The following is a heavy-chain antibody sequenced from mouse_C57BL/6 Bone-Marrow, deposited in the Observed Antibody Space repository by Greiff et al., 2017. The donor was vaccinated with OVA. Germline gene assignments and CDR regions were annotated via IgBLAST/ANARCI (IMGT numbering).Heavy chain of an antibody. V-gene: IGHV1-20*01. Sequence: VQLKESGPELVKPGDSVKISCKASGYSFTGYFMNWVMQSHGKSLEWIGRINPYNGDTFYNQKFKGKATLTVDKSSSTAHMELRSLTSEDSAVYYCAKRGLREDYYAMDYWGQGTSVTVSS. CDR2: INPYNGDT. CDR1: GYSFTGYF. D-gene: IGHD2-2*01. J-gene: IGHJ4*01. CDR3: AKRGLREDYYAMDY.